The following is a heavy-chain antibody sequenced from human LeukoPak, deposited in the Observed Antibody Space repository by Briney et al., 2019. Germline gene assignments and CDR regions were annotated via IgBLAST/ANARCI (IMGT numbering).Heavy chain of an antibody. CDR3: AREAYYDSSGLDY. J-gene: IGHJ4*02. Sequence: GGSLRLSCAASGFTFSTFGIRWVRQAPGKGLEWVAFIRYDGSNKYYADSVKGRFTISRGNSKNTLYLQMNSLRAEDTAVYYCAREAYYDSSGLDYWGQGTLVTVSS. CDR2: IRYDGSNK. V-gene: IGHV3-30*02. CDR1: GFTFSTFG. D-gene: IGHD3-22*01.